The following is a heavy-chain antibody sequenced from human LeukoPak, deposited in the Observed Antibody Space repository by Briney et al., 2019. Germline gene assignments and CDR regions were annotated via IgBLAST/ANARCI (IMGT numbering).Heavy chain of an antibody. CDR3: ARAPFVETSIRHAFDI. J-gene: IGHJ3*02. Sequence: WASVKVSCKASGYTFTSYYMHWVRQAPGQGLERMGIINPSGGSTSYAQKFQGRVTMTRDTSISTAYMELSRLRSDDTAVYYCARAPFVETSIRHAFDIWGQGTMVTVSS. CDR1: GYTFTSYY. D-gene: IGHD5-18*01. V-gene: IGHV1-46*03. CDR2: INPSGGST.